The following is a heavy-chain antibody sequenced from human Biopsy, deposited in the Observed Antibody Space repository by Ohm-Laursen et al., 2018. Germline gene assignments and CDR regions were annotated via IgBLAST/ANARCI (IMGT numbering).Heavy chain of an antibody. D-gene: IGHD3-22*01. V-gene: IGHV4-39*01. Sequence: GTLSLTCAVSGGSISNNNYYWGWIRQPPGKGLEWIGSIFYRGSTRYKPSLKSRVNISVDTSKNQFSLKLNSVTAADTAVYYCARDYDTSGYYYVSWGQGTLVTVSS. CDR2: IFYRGST. CDR3: ARDYDTSGYYYVS. CDR1: GGSISNNNYY. J-gene: IGHJ5*02.